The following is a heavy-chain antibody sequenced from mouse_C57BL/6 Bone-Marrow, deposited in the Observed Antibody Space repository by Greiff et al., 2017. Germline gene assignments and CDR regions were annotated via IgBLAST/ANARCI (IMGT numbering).Heavy chain of an antibody. D-gene: IGHD1-1*01. CDR2: IYPGDGDT. J-gene: IGHJ4*01. CDR1: GYAFSGSW. CDR3: AREGITTVVA. Sequence: VKLMESGPELVKPGASVKISCKASGYAFSGSWMNWVKQRPGKGLEWIGRIYPGDGDTNYNGKFKGKATLTADKSSSTAYMQLSSLTSEDSAVYFCAREGITTVVAWGQGTSVTVSS. V-gene: IGHV1-82*01.